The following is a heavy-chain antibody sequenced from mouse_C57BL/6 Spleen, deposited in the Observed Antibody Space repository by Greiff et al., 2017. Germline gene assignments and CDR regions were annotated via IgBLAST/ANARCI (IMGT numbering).Heavy chain of an antibody. J-gene: IGHJ4*01. Sequence: EVKLQESGPGLVKPSQSLSLTCSVTGYSITSGYYWNWIRQFPGNKLEWLGYISYDGSNNYNPSLKNRISITRDTSKNQFFLKLNSVTTEDTATYYCARGVKDAMDYWGQGTSVTVSS. CDR3: ARGVKDAMDY. V-gene: IGHV3-6*01. D-gene: IGHD1-3*01. CDR1: GYSITSGYY. CDR2: ISYDGSN.